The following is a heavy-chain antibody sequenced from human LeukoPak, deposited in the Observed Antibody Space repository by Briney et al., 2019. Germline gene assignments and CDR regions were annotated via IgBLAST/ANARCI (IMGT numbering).Heavy chain of an antibody. Sequence: ASVKVSCKASGGRLSTHAINWVRQAPGQGLEWMGWINTNTGNPTYAQGFTGRFVFSLDTSVSTAYLQISSLKAEDTAVYFCARPGVTGGPASDYWGQGTVVTVSS. V-gene: IGHV7-4-1*02. CDR3: ARPGVTGGPASDY. CDR1: GGRLSTHA. J-gene: IGHJ4*02. D-gene: IGHD3-10*01. CDR2: INTNTGNP.